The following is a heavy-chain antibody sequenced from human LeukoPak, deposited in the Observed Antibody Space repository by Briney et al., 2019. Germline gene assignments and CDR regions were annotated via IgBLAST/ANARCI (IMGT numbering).Heavy chain of an antibody. CDR1: GYTFTSYD. CDR2: INPNSGGT. D-gene: IGHD1-26*01. Sequence: ASVKVSCKASGYTFTSYDINWVRQAPGQGLEWMGWINPNSGGTNYAQKFQGRVTMTRDTSISTAYMELSRLRSDDTAVYYCASYSKVSGNYLGYYYYYMDVWGKGTTVTVSS. V-gene: IGHV1-2*02. CDR3: ASYSKVSGNYLGYYYYYMDV. J-gene: IGHJ6*03.